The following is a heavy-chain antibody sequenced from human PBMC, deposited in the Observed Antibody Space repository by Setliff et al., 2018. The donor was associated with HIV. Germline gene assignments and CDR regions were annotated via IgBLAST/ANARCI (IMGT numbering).Heavy chain of an antibody. J-gene: IGHJ4*02. CDR1: GGSIRSHY. CDR3: ARRVTSGHFDY. Sequence: SETLSLTCTVSGGSIRSHYWSWIRQPPGKGLEWVGTIYHNGNTNYNPSLKSRVTISVDTSKNQFSLKLSSVTAADTAVYYCARRVTSGHFDYWGQGTLVTVSS. CDR2: IYHNGNT. V-gene: IGHV4-59*08.